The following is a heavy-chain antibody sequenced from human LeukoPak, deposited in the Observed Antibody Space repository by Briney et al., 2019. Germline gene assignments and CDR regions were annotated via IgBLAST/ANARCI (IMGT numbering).Heavy chain of an antibody. V-gene: IGHV3-9*01. CDR3: AKGGYSYGYADY. CDR2: ISWNSGSI. D-gene: IGHD5-18*01. Sequence: PGGSLRLSCAASGFTFDDYAMHWVWQAPGKGLEWVSGISWNSGSIGYADSVKGRFTIPRDNAKNSLYLQMNSLRAEDTALYYCAKGGYSYGYADYWGQGTLVNVSS. CDR1: GFTFDDYA. J-gene: IGHJ4*02.